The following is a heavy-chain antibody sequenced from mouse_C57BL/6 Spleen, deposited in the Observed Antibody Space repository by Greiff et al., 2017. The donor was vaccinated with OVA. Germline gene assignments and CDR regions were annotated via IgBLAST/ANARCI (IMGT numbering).Heavy chain of an antibody. CDR2: IDPETGGT. CDR1: GYTSTDYE. CDR3: TNSNYFFDY. Sequence: VQLQQSGAELVRPGASVTLSCKASGYTSTDYEMHWVKQTPVHGLEWIGAIDPETGGTAYNQKFKGKAILTADKSSSTAYMELRSLTSEDSAVYYCTNSNYFFDYWGQGTTLTVSS. J-gene: IGHJ2*01. D-gene: IGHD2-5*01. V-gene: IGHV1-15*01.